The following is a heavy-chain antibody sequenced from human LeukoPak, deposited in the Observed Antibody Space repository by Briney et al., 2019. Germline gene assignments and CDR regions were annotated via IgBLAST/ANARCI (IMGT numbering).Heavy chain of an antibody. CDR1: GDSISGSSYY. CDR2: IYYSGNT. J-gene: IGHJ5*02. D-gene: IGHD1-26*01. V-gene: IGHV4-39*01. CDR3: ARHRYSGSYYWFDP. Sequence: SETLSLTCTVSGDSISGSSYYWGWIRQPPGKGLEWIANIYYSGNTYYNPSLESRVTISVDTSKNQFSLNVSSVTAADTAVYYCARHRYSGSYYWFDPWGQGTLVTVSS.